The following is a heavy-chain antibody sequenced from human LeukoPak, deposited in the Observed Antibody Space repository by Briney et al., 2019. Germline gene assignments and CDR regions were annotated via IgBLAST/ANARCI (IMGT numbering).Heavy chain of an antibody. CDR3: ARGLDYGDYLPVEGAFDI. D-gene: IGHD4-17*01. CDR2: IKQDGSEK. V-gene: IGHV3-7*03. Sequence: GGSLRLSCAASGFTFSSYWMSWVRQAPGKGLERVANIKQDGSEKYYVDSVKGRFTISRDNAKNSLYLQMNSLRAEDTAVYYCARGLDYGDYLPVEGAFDIWGQGTMVTVSS. J-gene: IGHJ3*02. CDR1: GFTFSSYW.